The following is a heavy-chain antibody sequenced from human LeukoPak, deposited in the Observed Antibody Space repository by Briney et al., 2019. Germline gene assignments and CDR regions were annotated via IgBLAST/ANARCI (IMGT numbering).Heavy chain of an antibody. CDR2: INPNSGGT. J-gene: IGHJ5*02. CDR1: GYTFTGYY. CDR3: AFQGVPLTQEYNWFDP. Sequence: ASVEVSCKASGYTFTGYYMHWVRQAPGQGLEWMGWINPNSGGTNYAQKFQGRVTMTRDTSISTAYMELSRLRSDDTAVYYCAFQGVPLTQEYNWFDPWGQGTLVTVSS. V-gene: IGHV1-2*02. D-gene: IGHD3-10*01.